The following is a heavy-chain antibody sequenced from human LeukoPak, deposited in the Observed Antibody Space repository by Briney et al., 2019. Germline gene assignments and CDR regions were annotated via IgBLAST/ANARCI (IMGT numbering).Heavy chain of an antibody. J-gene: IGHJ5*02. V-gene: IGHV1-2*02. D-gene: IGHD1-1*01. CDR1: GYTFTGYY. CDR2: INPNSGDT. CDR3: ARTGTPTADWFDP. Sequence: ASVKVSCRASGYTFTGYYMHWVRQAPGQGLEWMGWINPNSGDTNYAQNFQGRVTMTRDTSISTAYMELSRLRPDDTAVYYCARTGTPTADWFDPWGQGTLVTVSS.